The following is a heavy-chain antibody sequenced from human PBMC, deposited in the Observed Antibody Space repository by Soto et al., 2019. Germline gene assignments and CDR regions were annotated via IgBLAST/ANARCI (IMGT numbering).Heavy chain of an antibody. V-gene: IGHV4-31*03. J-gene: IGHJ4*02. CDR3: AREYYDILTGYYSGVDY. CDR1: GGSISSGGYY. Sequence: QVQLQESGPGLVKPSQTLSLTCTVSGGSISSGGYYWSWIRQHPGKGLEWIGYIYYSGSTYYNPSLKSRVTISVDTSKNQFSLKLSSVTAADTAVYYCAREYYDILTGYYSGVDYWGQGTLVTVSS. CDR2: IYYSGST. D-gene: IGHD3-9*01.